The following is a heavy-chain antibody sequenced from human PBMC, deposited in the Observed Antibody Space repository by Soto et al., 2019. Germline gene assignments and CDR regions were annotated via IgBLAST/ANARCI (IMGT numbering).Heavy chain of an antibody. CDR1: GGSISSYY. V-gene: IGHV4-59*12. CDR3: AREIVTAGGNNYFDP. Sequence: SETLSLTCTVSGGSISSYYWSWIRQPPGRGLEWIGNVYHTGDTNFNPSLQSRVTFSVDKSNNQFSLRLTSVTAADTAVYFCAREIVTAGGNNYFDPWGPGTQVTVYS. J-gene: IGHJ5*02. CDR2: VYHTGDT. D-gene: IGHD2-21*02.